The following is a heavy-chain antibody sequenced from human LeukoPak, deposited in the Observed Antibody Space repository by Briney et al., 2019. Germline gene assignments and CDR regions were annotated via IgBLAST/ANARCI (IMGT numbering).Heavy chain of an antibody. Sequence: GGSLRLSCVGSGFTFSVHWVRQVPGKGLEWVAFIRFDGSNKYYTDSVKGRFTISRDNSKNTLYLQMNSLRAEDTAVYYCAKGIYYDNSGYYSLFDHWGQGTLVTVSS. CDR1: GFTFS. V-gene: IGHV3-30*02. D-gene: IGHD3-22*01. J-gene: IGHJ4*02. CDR2: IRFDGSNK. CDR3: AKGIYYDNSGYYSLFDH.